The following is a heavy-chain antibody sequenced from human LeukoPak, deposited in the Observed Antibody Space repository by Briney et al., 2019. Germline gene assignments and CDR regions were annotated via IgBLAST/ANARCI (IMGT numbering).Heavy chain of an antibody. D-gene: IGHD1-26*01. CDR3: ARAYYQAFDI. CDR1: GFTSSNYW. J-gene: IGHJ3*02. CDR2: IKEDGSEK. Sequence: GGSLRLSCAASGFTSSNYWMTWVRQAPGKGLEWVANIKEDGSEKYYVDSVKGRFTISRDNAKNSLYLQMNSLGAEDTALYYCARAYYQAFDIWGQGTMVTVSS. V-gene: IGHV3-7*01.